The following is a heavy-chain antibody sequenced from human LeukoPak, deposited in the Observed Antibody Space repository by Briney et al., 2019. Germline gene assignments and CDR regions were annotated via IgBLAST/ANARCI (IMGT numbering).Heavy chain of an antibody. V-gene: IGHV1-18*01. CDR3: ARSLRYFDWLRYYYMDV. CDR2: ISAYNGNT. CDR1: GYTFTIYG. Sequence: ASVKVSCKASGYTFTIYGISWVRQAPGQGLEWMGWISAYNGNTNYAQKLQGRVTMTTDTSTSTAYMELRSLRSDDTAVYYCARSLRYFDWLRYYYMDVWGKGTTVTVSS. J-gene: IGHJ6*03. D-gene: IGHD3-9*01.